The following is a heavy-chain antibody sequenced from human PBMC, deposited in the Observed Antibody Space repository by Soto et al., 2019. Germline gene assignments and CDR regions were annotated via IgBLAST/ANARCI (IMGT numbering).Heavy chain of an antibody. CDR1: GFTFGNYW. D-gene: IGHD6-6*01. CDR2: IKQDGSEK. J-gene: IGHJ4*02. V-gene: IGHV3-7*05. Sequence: GGSLRHSCEASGFTFGNYWLSWVRQAPGKGLEWVANIKQDGSEKYYVDSVKGRFTISRDNAQNSLYLQMDSLTAEDTAVYYCARDVASSSSTSNPFNYWGQGTLVTVSS. CDR3: ARDVASSSSTSNPFNY.